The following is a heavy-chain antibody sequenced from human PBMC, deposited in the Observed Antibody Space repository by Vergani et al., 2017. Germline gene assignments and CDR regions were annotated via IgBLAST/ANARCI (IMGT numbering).Heavy chain of an antibody. J-gene: IGHJ6*02. D-gene: IGHD3-10*01. Sequence: QVQLQESGPGLVKPSETLSLTCTVSGGSISSYYWSWSRQPPGKRVEWIGYIYYSGSTNYNPSLKSRVTISVDTAKNQFSLKLSSVTAADTAVYYCASDRGYCASGSLMGSYYYGMDVWGQGTTVTVSS. CDR1: GGSISSYY. CDR2: IYYSGST. V-gene: IGHV4-59*01. CDR3: ASDRGYCASGSLMGSYYYGMDV.